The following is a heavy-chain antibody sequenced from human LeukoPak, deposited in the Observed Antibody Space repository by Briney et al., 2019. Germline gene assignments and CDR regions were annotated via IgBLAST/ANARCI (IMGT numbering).Heavy chain of an antibody. CDR2: IIPIFGIA. CDR3: ARDQVGATTRGAFDI. Sequence: ASVTVSCTASGGTFSSYAISWVRQAPGQGLEWMGRIIPIFGIANYAQKFQGRVTITADKSTSTAYMELSSLRSEDTAVYYCARDQVGATTRGAFDIWGQGTMVTVSS. CDR1: GGTFSSYA. V-gene: IGHV1-69*04. D-gene: IGHD1-26*01. J-gene: IGHJ3*02.